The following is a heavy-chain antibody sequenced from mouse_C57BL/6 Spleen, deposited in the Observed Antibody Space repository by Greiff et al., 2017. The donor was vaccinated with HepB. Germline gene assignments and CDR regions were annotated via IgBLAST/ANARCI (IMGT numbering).Heavy chain of an antibody. CDR3: ARGGLRLGFAY. V-gene: IGHV1-55*01. CDR1: GYTFTSYW. D-gene: IGHD2-4*01. Sequence: QVQLQQPGAELVKPGASVKMSCKASGYTFTSYWITWVTQRPGQGLEWIGDIYPGSGSTNYNEKFTSKATLTVDTSSSTADMQLSSLTSEDSAVYDCARGGLRLGFAYWGQGTLVTVSA. J-gene: IGHJ3*01. CDR2: IYPGSGST.